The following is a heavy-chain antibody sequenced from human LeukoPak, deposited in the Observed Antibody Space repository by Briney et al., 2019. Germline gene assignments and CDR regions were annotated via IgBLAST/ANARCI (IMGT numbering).Heavy chain of an antibody. J-gene: IGHJ5*02. CDR1: GFTFSSYA. Sequence: PGGSLRLSCAASGFTFSSYAMSWVRQAPGKGLEWVSAISGSGGSTYYADSVKGRFTISRDNSKNTLYLQMNSLRAEDTAVYYCAKGDLLLWFGELLDPNWFDPWGQGTLVTVSS. D-gene: IGHD3-10*01. CDR2: ISGSGGST. V-gene: IGHV3-23*01. CDR3: AKGDLLLWFGELLDPNWFDP.